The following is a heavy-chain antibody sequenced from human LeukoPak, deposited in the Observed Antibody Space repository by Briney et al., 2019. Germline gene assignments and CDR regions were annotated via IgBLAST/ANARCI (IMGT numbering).Heavy chain of an antibody. V-gene: IGHV5-51*01. D-gene: IGHD2/OR15-2a*01. CDR3: ARLRNYLLEIDY. CDR1: GYSFTSYW. J-gene: IGHJ4*02. CDR2: IYPADSDT. Sequence: GESLKISCKGSGYSFTSYWIGWVRQMPGKGLEWMGIIYPADSDTRYSPSFQGQVTMSADKSISTAYLQWSSLRASDTATYYCARLRNYLLEIDYWGRGTLVTVSS.